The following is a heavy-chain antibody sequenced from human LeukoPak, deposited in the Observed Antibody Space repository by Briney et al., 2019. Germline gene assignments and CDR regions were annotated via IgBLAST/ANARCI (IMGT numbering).Heavy chain of an antibody. V-gene: IGHV3-53*01. CDR1: GFTVSSNY. D-gene: IGHD3-9*01. Sequence: PGGSLRLSCAASGFTVSSNYVSWVRQAPGKGLEWVSVIYSGGSTYYADSVKGRFTISRDNSKNTLYLQMNSLRAEDTAVYYCAKGQDYDILTGASIWGQGTLVTVSS. J-gene: IGHJ4*02. CDR2: IYSGGST. CDR3: AKGQDYDILTGASI.